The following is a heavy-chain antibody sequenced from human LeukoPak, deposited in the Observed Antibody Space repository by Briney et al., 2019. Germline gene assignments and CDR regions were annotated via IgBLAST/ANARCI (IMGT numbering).Heavy chain of an antibody. J-gene: IGHJ4*02. CDR2: ISYDGSNK. V-gene: IGHV3-30*18. CDR3: AKAEMATIANGMELDY. D-gene: IGHD5-24*01. Sequence: PGGSLRLSCAASGFTFSSYGMHWVRQAPGKGLEWVAVISYDGSNKYYADSVKGRFTISRDNSKNTLYLQMNSLRAEDTAVYYCAKAEMATIANGMELDYWGQGTLVTVSS. CDR1: GFTFSSYG.